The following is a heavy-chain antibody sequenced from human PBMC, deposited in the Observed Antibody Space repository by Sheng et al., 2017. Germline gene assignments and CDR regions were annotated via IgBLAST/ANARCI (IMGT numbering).Heavy chain of an antibody. V-gene: IGHV1-2*06. CDR1: GYTFTSYY. CDR2: INPDSGGT. CDR3: AREGDAFDV. Sequence: QVQLVQSGAEMKKPGASVKVSCKAAGYTFTSYYMHWVRQAPGQGLEWMGRINPDSGGTNYAQKFQGRVTMTRDTSISTAYMELSSLKSDDTAVYYCAREGDAFDVWDQGAMVTVSS. J-gene: IGHJ3*01.